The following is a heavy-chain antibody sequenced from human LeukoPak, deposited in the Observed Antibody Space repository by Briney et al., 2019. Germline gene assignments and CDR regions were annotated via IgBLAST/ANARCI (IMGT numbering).Heavy chain of an antibody. Sequence: GGSLRLSCAASGFSVTRNYVSWVRQAPGKGLEWVSLMYSGGGTSYADSVKGRFTISRDTSKNTLYLQMNSLRAEDTAVYYCARARIAAAGTGWFDPWGQGTLVTVSS. D-gene: IGHD6-13*01. V-gene: IGHV3-53*05. CDR1: GFSVTRNY. J-gene: IGHJ5*02. CDR3: ARARIAAAGTGWFDP. CDR2: MYSGGGT.